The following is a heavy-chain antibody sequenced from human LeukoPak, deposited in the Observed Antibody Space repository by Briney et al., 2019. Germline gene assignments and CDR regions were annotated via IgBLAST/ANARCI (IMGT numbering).Heavy chain of an antibody. D-gene: IGHD6-13*01. CDR3: ARDRIAAGTIDY. V-gene: IGHV4-39*07. J-gene: IGHJ4*02. Sequence: SETLSLTCTVSGGSISSSSYYWGWIRQPPGKGLEWIGSIYYSGSTYYNPSLKSRVTISVDASKNQFSLKLSSVTAADTAVYYCARDRIAAGTIDYWGQGTLDTVSS. CDR1: GGSISSSSYY. CDR2: IYYSGST.